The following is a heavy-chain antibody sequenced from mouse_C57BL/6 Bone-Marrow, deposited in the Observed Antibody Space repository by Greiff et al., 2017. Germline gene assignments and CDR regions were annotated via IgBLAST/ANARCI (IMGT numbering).Heavy chain of an antibody. Sequence: EVQVVESGGDLVKPGGSLKLSCAASGFTFSSYGMSWVRQTPDKRLEWVATISSGGSYTYYPDSVKGRFTISRDNAKNTLYLQMSSLKSEDTAMYYCARQPWVFDVWGTGTTVTVSS. J-gene: IGHJ1*03. D-gene: IGHD4-1*01. CDR2: ISSGGSYT. CDR3: ARQPWVFDV. V-gene: IGHV5-6*01. CDR1: GFTFSSYG.